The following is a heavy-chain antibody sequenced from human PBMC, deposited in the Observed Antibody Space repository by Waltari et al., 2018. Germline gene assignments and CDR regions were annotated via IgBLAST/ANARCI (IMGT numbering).Heavy chain of an antibody. J-gene: IGHJ2*01. CDR1: GGTFGSYA. D-gene: IGHD2-21*01. Sequence: QVQLVQSGSAVKKPGSSVKVSCKASGGTFGSYAFSWVRQAPGQGLEWVGGIKPVLGTTSYAQKFQDRVTLIADDSSSTVYMELSSLKSDDTAVYYCARDRHFSDGGAYYESGLWGRGTLVTVSS. V-gene: IGHV1-69*11. CDR2: IKPVLGTT. CDR3: ARDRHFSDGGAYYESGL.